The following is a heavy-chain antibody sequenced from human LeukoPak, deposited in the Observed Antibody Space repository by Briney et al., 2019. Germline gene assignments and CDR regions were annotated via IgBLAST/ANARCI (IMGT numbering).Heavy chain of an antibody. CDR3: AKNTSGTYLDY. V-gene: IGHV3-23*01. CDR1: GFTFSSYA. J-gene: IGHJ4*02. CDR2: ISTNSGST. Sequence: GGSLRLSCAASGFTFSSYAMSWVRQAPGKGLEWVSSISTNSGSTNYADSVKGRFTISRDNSKNMVYLQMNSLRAEDTAVCYCAKNTSGTYLDYWGQGILVTVSS. D-gene: IGHD1-26*01.